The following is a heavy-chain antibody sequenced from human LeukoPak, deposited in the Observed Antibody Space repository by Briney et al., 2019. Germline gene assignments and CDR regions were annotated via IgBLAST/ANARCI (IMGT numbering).Heavy chain of an antibody. D-gene: IGHD6-13*01. V-gene: IGHV3-23*01. J-gene: IGHJ3*01. CDR2: FSATDGSA. CDR1: GFTFSSYA. Sequence: GGSLRLACAASGFTFSSYAMTWVRQAPGKGLEWVSAFSATDGSAQYAESVEGRFTISGDNSKNTLFLQMNSLGAEDTAVYYCARAKIAAAGTGAFDVWGQGTLVTVSS. CDR3: ARAKIAAAGTGAFDV.